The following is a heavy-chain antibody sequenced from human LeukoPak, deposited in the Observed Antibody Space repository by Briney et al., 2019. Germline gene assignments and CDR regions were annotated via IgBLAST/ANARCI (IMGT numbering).Heavy chain of an antibody. CDR1: GFTFSTYW. CDR2: IKQQDGSEK. V-gene: IGHV3-7*01. D-gene: IGHD1-26*01. J-gene: IGHJ4*02. Sequence: GGSLRLSCVASGFTFSTYWMSWVRQAPGKGLEWVANIKQQDGSEKYYVDSVKGRFSISRDNAKNSVYLQMNSLRAEDTAIYYCARIRGRGASIDFWGQGTLVTVSS. CDR3: ARIRGRGASIDF.